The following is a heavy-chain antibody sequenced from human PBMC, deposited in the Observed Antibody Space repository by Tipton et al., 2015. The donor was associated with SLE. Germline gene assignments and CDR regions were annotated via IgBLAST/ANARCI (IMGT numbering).Heavy chain of an antibody. D-gene: IGHD6-6*01. CDR2: IYHSGST. CDR3: ARAQPGQLVLDY. CDR1: GGSISSYY. Sequence: TLSLTCTVSGGSISSYYWSWIRQPPGKGLEWIGRIYHSGSTYYNPSLKSRVTMSVDTSKNQFSLKLSSVTAADTAVYYCARAQPGQLVLDYWGQGTLVTVSS. J-gene: IGHJ4*02. V-gene: IGHV4-59*01.